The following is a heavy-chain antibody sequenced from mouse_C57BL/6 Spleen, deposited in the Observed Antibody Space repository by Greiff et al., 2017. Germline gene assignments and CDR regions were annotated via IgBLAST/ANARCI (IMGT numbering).Heavy chain of an antibody. D-gene: IGHD2-4*01. CDR2: ISDGGSYT. CDR1: GFTFSSYA. Sequence: DVKLVESGGGLVKPGGSLKLSCAASGFTFSSYAMSWVRQTPEKRLEWVATISDGGSYTYYPDNVKGRFTISRDNAKNNLYLQMSHLKSEDTAMYYCARDDDYGQAWFAYWGQGTLVTVSA. V-gene: IGHV5-4*01. J-gene: IGHJ3*01. CDR3: ARDDDYGQAWFAY.